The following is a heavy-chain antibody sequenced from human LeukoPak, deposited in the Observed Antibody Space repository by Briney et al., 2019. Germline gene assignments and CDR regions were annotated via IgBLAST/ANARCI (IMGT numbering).Heavy chain of an antibody. Sequence: GGTLRLTCAASGVTFSNAWMSRVPQAPGKGLEWVGRTKSKTTGGTTDYAAPGKGRFTIPRDDSKNTLYLQRNSLKTEDTAVYYCTTESGYDWEDYFDYWGQGTLVTVSS. CDR1: GVTFSNAW. D-gene: IGHD5-12*01. J-gene: IGHJ4*02. V-gene: IGHV3-15*01. CDR2: TKSKTTGGTT. CDR3: TTESGYDWEDYFDY.